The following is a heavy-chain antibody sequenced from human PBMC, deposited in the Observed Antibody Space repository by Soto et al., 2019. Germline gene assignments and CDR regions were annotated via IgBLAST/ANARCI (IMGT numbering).Heavy chain of an antibody. CDR3: ARGDLVPHTLIPFDY. J-gene: IGHJ4*02. D-gene: IGHD3-16*01. CDR1: GYTFTSYD. V-gene: IGHV1-8*01. Sequence: GASVKVSCKASGYTFTSYDINWVRQATGQGLERMGWMNPNSGNAGYAQKFQGRVTMTRNTSISTAYMELSSLRSEDTAVYYCARGDLVPHTLIPFDYWGQGTLVTVSS. CDR2: MNPNSGNA.